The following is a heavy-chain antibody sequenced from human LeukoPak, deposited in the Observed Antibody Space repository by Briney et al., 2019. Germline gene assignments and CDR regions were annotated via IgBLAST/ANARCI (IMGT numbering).Heavy chain of an antibody. CDR1: GFTFSSYG. J-gene: IGHJ4*02. V-gene: IGHV3-33*01. CDR2: IWYDGSNK. Sequence: GGSLRLSCAASGFTFSSYGMHWVRQVPGKGPEWVAVIWYDGSNKYYADSVKGRFTISRDNAKNTVYLQMNSLRAEDTAVYYCARERGYSYGAHCDYWGQGTLVTVSS. D-gene: IGHD5-18*01. CDR3: ARERGYSYGAHCDY.